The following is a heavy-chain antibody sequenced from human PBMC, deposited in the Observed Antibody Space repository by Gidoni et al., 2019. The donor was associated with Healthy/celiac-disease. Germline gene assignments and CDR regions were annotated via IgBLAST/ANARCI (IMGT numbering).Heavy chain of an antibody. CDR3: AKDLYSSRGVFDY. J-gene: IGHJ4*02. CDR1: VFPFSSYG. Sequence: QVQLVESGGGVVQPGRSLRLSCADSVFPFSSYGMHWVRQAPVKGLEWVEVIAYDGSNKDYADSVKGRFTSSRDNSKNTLYLQMNSLRAEDTALYYCAKDLYSSRGVFDYWGQGTLVTVSS. CDR2: IAYDGSNK. V-gene: IGHV3-30*18. D-gene: IGHD6-13*01.